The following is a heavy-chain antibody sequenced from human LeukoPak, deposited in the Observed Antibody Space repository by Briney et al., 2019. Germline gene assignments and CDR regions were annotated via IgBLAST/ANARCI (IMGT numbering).Heavy chain of an antibody. CDR2: IYPGDSDT. D-gene: IGHD2-15*01. J-gene: IGHJ4*02. V-gene: IGHV5-51*01. CDR1: GYSFTSYW. CDR3: ARVEAVVAATPLSFHC. Sequence: GESLKISCKNSGYSFTSYWIGWVRQMPGKGLEWMGTIYPGDSDTRYSPPFQGQVTISADKSIGTAYLHWSSLKASDTAMYYCARVEAVVAATPLSFHCWGQGTLVTVSS.